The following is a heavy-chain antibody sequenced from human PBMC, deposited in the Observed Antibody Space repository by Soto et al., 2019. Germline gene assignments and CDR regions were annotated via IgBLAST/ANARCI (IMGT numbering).Heavy chain of an antibody. J-gene: IGHJ3*02. D-gene: IGHD4-17*01. V-gene: IGHV4-59*01. CDR2: IYYSGST. Sequence: SETLSLTCTVSGGSISSYYWSWIRQPPGKGLEWIGYIYYSGSTNYNPSLKSRVTISVDTSKNQFSLKLSSVTAADTAVYYCASPTVTSSNDAFDISGQGTTVTVSS. CDR1: GGSISSYY. CDR3: ASPTVTSSNDAFDI.